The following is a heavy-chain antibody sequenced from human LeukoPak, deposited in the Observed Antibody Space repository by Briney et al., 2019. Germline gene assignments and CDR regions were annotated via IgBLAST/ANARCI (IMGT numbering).Heavy chain of an antibody. CDR3: TRDPYYSFDY. CDR2: IKQDGSEK. Sequence: PGGSLRLSCAASGFTFSNYWMSWVRQVPGKGLEWVANIKQDGSEKYYVDSVKGRFTISRDNAKNSLYLQMNSLRAEDTAVYYCTRDPYYSFDYWGQGTLVTVSS. V-gene: IGHV3-7*01. J-gene: IGHJ4*02. CDR1: GFTFSNYW. D-gene: IGHD2-21*01.